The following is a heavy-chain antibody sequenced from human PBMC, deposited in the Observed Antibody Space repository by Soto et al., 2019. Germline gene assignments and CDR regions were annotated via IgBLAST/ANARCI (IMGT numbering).Heavy chain of an antibody. CDR3: ARLHLSYCSDH. J-gene: IGHJ4*02. Sequence: QVQLQESGPGLVKPSETLSLTCTVSGDSVSSRNCYWSWIRLPPGKGLEWIGYLYYSGITNYNPPVKIRVTLAADPENSQYAMKLPSVTAADTVVYYGARLHLSYCSDHWGPGALVSVSP. D-gene: IGHD3-16*02. V-gene: IGHV4-61*01. CDR1: GDSVSSRNCY. CDR2: LYYSGIT.